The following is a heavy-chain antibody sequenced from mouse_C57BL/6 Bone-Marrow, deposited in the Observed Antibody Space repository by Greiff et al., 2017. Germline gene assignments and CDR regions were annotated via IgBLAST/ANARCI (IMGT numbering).Heavy chain of an antibody. CDR3: ARLGDGYLWFAY. J-gene: IGHJ3*01. V-gene: IGHV1-4*01. D-gene: IGHD2-3*01. CDR1: GYTFTSYT. CDR2: INPSSGYT. Sequence: VQLVESGAELARPGASVKMSCKASGYTFTSYTMHWVKQRPGQGLEWIGYINPSSGYTKYNQKFKDKATLTADKSSSTAYMQLSSLTSEDSAVYYCARLGDGYLWFAYWGQGTLVTVSA.